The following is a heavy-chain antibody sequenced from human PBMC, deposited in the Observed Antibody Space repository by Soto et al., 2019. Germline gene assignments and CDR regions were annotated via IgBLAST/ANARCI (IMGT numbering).Heavy chain of an antibody. CDR2: IGGSGTII. V-gene: IGHV3-11*01. CDR1: GFDFSDFY. Sequence: QVHVVQSGGGLVKPGGSLRLSCAASGFDFSDFYMSWIRQAPGKGLEWVAYIGGSGTIIFYSDSVKGRFSISRGDPNNSVLLHMDSLRVNDTAVYYCARESRKSPTHGMDVWGQGTTVPVSS. J-gene: IGHJ6*02. CDR3: ARESRKSPTHGMDV.